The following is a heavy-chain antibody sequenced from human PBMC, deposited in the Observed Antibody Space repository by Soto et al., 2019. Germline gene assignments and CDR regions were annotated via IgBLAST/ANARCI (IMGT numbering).Heavy chain of an antibody. Sequence: PGGSLRLSCAASGFTFSNAWMNWVRQAPGKGLEWVGRIKSKTDGGTTDYAAPVKGRFTISRDDSKNTLYLQMNSLKTEDTAVYYCTPTIPYYYDSSGKDWYFDLWGRGTLVTVS. D-gene: IGHD3-22*01. CDR1: GFTFSNAW. V-gene: IGHV3-15*07. CDR3: TPTIPYYYDSSGKDWYFDL. J-gene: IGHJ2*01. CDR2: IKSKTDGGTT.